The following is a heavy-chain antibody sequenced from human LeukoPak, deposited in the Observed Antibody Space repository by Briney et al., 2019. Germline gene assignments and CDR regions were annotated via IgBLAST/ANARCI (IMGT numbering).Heavy chain of an antibody. CDR3: ARDDFWSGYPH. CDR2: IYYSGST. CDR1: GGSISSYY. D-gene: IGHD3-3*01. V-gene: IGHV4-59*06. J-gene: IGHJ4*02. Sequence: SETLSLTCTVSGGSISSYYWSWIRQHPGKGLEWIGYIYYSGSTYYNPSLKSRVTISVDTSKNQFSLKLSSVTAADTAVYYCARDDFWSGYPHWGQGTLVTVSS.